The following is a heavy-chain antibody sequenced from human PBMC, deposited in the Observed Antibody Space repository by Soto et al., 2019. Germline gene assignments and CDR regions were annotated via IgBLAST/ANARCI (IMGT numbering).Heavy chain of an antibody. CDR2: IYNGGNT. D-gene: IGHD4-17*01. Sequence: PSETLSLTCTVSGVSIRSYYWSWIRQSPGKGLEWIGYIYNGGNTNYNPSLKGRVSFSLDTSKNQFSLKLRSVTAADTAVYYCARTEYGDLYYFDYWGQGTLVTVS. J-gene: IGHJ4*02. CDR3: ARTEYGDLYYFDY. V-gene: IGHV4-59*01. CDR1: GVSIRSYY.